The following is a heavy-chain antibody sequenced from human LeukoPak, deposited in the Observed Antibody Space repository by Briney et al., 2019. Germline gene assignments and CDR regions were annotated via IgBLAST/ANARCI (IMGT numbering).Heavy chain of an antibody. CDR3: ASGSRDGYNYRFAY. J-gene: IGHJ4*02. V-gene: IGHV3-48*04. D-gene: IGHD5-24*01. CDR1: GFTFSSYS. Sequence: SGGSLRLSCEASGFTFSSYSMNWVRQAPGKGLEWVSYISSSSSSIYYADSVKGRFTISRDNTKNSLYLQMNSLRAEDTAVYYCASGSRDGYNYRFAYWGQGTLVTVSS. CDR2: ISSSSSSI.